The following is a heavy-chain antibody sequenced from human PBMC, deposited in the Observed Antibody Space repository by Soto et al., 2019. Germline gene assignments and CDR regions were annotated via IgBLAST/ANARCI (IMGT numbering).Heavy chain of an antibody. J-gene: IGHJ4*02. CDR2: IYYSGST. V-gene: IGHV4-39*01. CDR1: GGSISSSSYY. Sequence: SETLSLTCTVSGGSISSSSYYWGWIRQPPGKGLEWIGSIYYSGSTYYNPSLKSRVTISVDTSKNQFSLKLSSVTAADTAVYYCARPTDPQFGGVDYWGQGTLVTVSS. D-gene: IGHD3-16*01. CDR3: ARPTDPQFGGVDY.